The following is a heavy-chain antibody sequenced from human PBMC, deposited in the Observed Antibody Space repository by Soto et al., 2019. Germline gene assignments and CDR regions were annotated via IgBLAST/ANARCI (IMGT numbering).Heavy chain of an antibody. D-gene: IGHD3-10*01. CDR2: ISYDGSNK. J-gene: IGHJ6*03. CDR1: GFTFSSYG. Sequence: GGSLRLSXAASGFTFSSYGMHWVRQAPGKGLEWVAVISYDGSNKYYADSVKGRFTISRDNSKNTLYLQMNSLRAEDTAVYYCAKDHLNVRGVMTPSRYYYYYYMDVWGKGTTVTVSS. CDR3: AKDHLNVRGVMTPSRYYYYYYMDV. V-gene: IGHV3-30*18.